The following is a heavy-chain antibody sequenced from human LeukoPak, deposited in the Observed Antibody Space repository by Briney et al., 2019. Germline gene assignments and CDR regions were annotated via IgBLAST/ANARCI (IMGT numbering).Heavy chain of an antibody. J-gene: IGHJ5*02. CDR1: GGTFSSYA. Sequence: EASVKVSCKASGGTFSSYAISWVRQAPGQGLEWMGGIIPIFGTANYAQKFQGRVTITADKSTSTAYMELSSLRSEDTAVYYCAVATHSNWFDPWGQGTLVTVSS. CDR3: AVATHSNWFDP. CDR2: IIPIFGTA. V-gene: IGHV1-69*06. D-gene: IGHD5-12*01.